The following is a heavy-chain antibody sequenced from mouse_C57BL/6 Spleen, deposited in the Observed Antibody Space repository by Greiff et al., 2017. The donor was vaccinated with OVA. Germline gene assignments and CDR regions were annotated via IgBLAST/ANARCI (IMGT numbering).Heavy chain of an antibody. CDR2: ISNLACST. CDR3: ARRGELTGTFYYAMDY. D-gene: IGHD4-1*01. V-gene: IGHV5-15*04. Sequence: EVQGVESGGGLVQPGGSLKLSCAASGFTFSDYGMSWVRQAPRKGPEWVAFISNLACSTYYADTVTGRFTISRENAKNTLYLEMSRLRSEDTAMYYCARRGELTGTFYYAMDYWGQGTSVTVSS. J-gene: IGHJ4*01. CDR1: GFTFSDYG.